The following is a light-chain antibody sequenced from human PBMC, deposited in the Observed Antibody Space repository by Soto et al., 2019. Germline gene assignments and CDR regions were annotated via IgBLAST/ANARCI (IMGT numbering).Light chain of an antibody. J-gene: IGKJ1*01. CDR2: STS. CDR3: QQSYSTPWT. CDR1: QSIIYY. Sequence: DIQMTQSPSCLSASVGDRFTITCRASQSIIYYLNWHQQKQGRAPRLLIYSTSTLQSGVPSKFSGSASGTDFTLTISSLQPEDFATYYCQQSYSTPWTFGQGTTVDI. V-gene: IGKV1-39*01.